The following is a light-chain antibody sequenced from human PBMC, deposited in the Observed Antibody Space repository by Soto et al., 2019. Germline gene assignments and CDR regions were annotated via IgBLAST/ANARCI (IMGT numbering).Light chain of an antibody. J-gene: IGKJ4*01. CDR3: QQFDDLPLT. CDR2: DAA. V-gene: IGKV1-33*01. CDR1: HDIQKY. Sequence: DIQMTQSPSSLSASVGDRVTITCQASHDIQKYLNWYQQKAHKVPKLLIHDAATLASGVPSRFTGGGSGTDFTLTINNLPPEDVATYYCQQFDDLPLTFGGGTKVDIK.